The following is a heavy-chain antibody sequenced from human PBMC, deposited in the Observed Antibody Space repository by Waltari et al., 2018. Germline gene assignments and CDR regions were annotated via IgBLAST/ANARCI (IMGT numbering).Heavy chain of an antibody. CDR1: GDSLTSDIYY. D-gene: IGHD2-21*01. J-gene: IGHJ5*02. V-gene: IGHV4-39*01. CDR2: ISSRGAT. CDR3: ARQGYCGGDCYSDT. Sequence: QLQLQESGPGLVTPSETLSLTCTVSGDSLTSDIYYWGWIRQPPGKGLEWFATISSRGATYYIPSLKRRVTISIDPSKNQFSLKVTSVTAADTAVYYCARQGYCGGDCYSDTWGQGTLVTVSP.